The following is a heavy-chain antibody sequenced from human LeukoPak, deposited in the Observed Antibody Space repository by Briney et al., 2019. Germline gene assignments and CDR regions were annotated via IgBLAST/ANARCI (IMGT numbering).Heavy chain of an antibody. V-gene: IGHV1-2*02. CDR1: GYTFTGYY. D-gene: IGHD3-10*01. Sequence: ASVKVSCKASGYTFTGYYMHWVRQAPGQGLEWMGWINPNSGGTNYAQKFQGGVTMTRDTSISTAYMELSRLRSDDTAVYYCARDSRISGSGSYYGYWGQGTLVTVSS. J-gene: IGHJ4*02. CDR3: ARDSRISGSGSYYGY. CDR2: INPNSGGT.